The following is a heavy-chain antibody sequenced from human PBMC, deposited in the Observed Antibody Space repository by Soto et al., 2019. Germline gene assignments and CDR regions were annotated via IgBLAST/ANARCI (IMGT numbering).Heavy chain of an antibody. V-gene: IGHV3-74*01. Sequence: EVQLVESGGGLVQPGGSLRLSCAASGFTFSRYWMHWVRQAPGKGLVWVSSISTDASSTSYADPVKGRFTISRDNAKNTLYLQMNSVRAEHTAVYYCARLPNKSPQNWGQGTLVIVSP. J-gene: IGHJ1*01. CDR2: ISTDASST. CDR3: ARLPNKSPQN. CDR1: GFTFSRYW.